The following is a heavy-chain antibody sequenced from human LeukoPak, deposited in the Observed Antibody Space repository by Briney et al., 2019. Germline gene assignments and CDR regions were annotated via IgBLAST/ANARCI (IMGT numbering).Heavy chain of an antibody. Sequence: SETPSLTCTVSGGSISSYYWSWIRQPPGKGLEWIGYIYYSGSTNYNPSLKSRVTISVDTSKNQFSLKLSSVTAADTAVYYCAGGSLGANNWFDPWGQGTLVTVSS. V-gene: IGHV4-59*01. CDR3: AGGSLGANNWFDP. D-gene: IGHD3-16*01. CDR2: IYYSGST. J-gene: IGHJ5*02. CDR1: GGSISSYY.